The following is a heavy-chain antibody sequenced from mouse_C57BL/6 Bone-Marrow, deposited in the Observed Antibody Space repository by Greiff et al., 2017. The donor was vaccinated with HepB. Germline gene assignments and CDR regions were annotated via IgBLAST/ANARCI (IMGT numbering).Heavy chain of an antibody. CDR2: ISDGGSYT. D-gene: IGHD2-3*01. V-gene: IGHV5-4*03. CDR1: GFTFSSYA. CDR3: ARVMVTTRYYAMDY. Sequence: EVKLQESGGGLVKPGGSLKLSCAASGFTFSSYAMSWVRQTPEKRLEWVATISDGGSYTYYPDNVKGRFTISRDNAKNNLYLQMSHLKSEDTAMYYCARVMVTTRYYAMDYWGQGTSVTVSS. J-gene: IGHJ4*01.